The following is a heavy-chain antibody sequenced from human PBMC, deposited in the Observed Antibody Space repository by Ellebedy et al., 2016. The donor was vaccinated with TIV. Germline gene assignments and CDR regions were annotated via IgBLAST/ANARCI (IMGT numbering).Heavy chain of an antibody. D-gene: IGHD2-15*01. CDR1: GFTFSDYY. CDR2: ISSSGSTI. V-gene: IGHV3-11*01. Sequence: GESLKISCAASGFTFSDYYMSWIRQAPGKGLEWVSYISSSGSTIYYADSVKGRFTISRDNAKNSLYLQMNSLRAEDTAVYYCARERGAYCSGGSCYSSAFDIWGQGTMVTVSS. CDR3: ARERGAYCSGGSCYSSAFDI. J-gene: IGHJ3*02.